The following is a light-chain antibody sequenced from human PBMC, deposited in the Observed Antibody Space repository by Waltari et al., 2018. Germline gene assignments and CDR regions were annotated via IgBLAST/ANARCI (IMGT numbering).Light chain of an antibody. Sequence: EIVLTQSPATLSLSPGERATLSCRASQSVGSYLLWYQQKPGQTPRLLVYGASSRATGIPARFSGSWSATDFTLTIDRLASEDAAYYCRHQRSNWPITFGQGTRLEIK. V-gene: IGKV3-11*01. CDR2: GAS. CDR1: QSVGSY. J-gene: IGKJ5*01. CDR3: HQRSNWPIT.